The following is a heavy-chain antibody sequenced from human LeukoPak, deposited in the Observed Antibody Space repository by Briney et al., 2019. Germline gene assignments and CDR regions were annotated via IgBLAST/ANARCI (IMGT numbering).Heavy chain of an antibody. J-gene: IGHJ6*02. D-gene: IGHD3-10*01. CDR2: IGGSGGAT. Sequence: GGSLRLSCAASGFTFSNYVMSWVRQAPGKGLEWVSSIGGSGGATYYADSVKGRFTISRDNSENTLYLQMGSLRAEDMAVYYCARDGDFNAYGPLYYYGMDVWGQGTTVTVSS. V-gene: IGHV3-23*01. CDR3: ARDGDFNAYGPLYYYGMDV. CDR1: GFTFSNYV.